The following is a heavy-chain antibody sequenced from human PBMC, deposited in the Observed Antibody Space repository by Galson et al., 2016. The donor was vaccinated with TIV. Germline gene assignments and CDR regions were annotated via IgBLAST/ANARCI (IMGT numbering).Heavy chain of an antibody. CDR2: ISSNSIYI. CDR3: TKARGYGYGSPQDYYYGMDV. V-gene: IGHV3-9*01. J-gene: IGHJ6*02. D-gene: IGHD5-18*01. Sequence: SLRLSCAASGFTFEDYGMHWVRQVSGKGLEWVSGISSNSIYIGYADSVKGRFTISRDNAKNFLHLQMNNLRAEDTALYYCTKARGYGYGSPQDYYYGMDVWGQGTTVTVSS. CDR1: GFTFEDYG.